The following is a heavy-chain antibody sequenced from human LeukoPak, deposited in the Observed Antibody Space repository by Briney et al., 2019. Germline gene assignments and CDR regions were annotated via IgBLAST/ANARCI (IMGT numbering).Heavy chain of an antibody. Sequence: SETLSLTCTVSGGSISSYYWSWIRQPAGKGLEWIGRIYTSGSTNYNPSLKSRVTMSVDTSKNQFSLKLSSVTAADTAVYYCASPPHSYYDILTVKAGDYWGQGTLVTVSS. J-gene: IGHJ4*02. D-gene: IGHD3-9*01. CDR3: ASPPHSYYDILTVKAGDY. V-gene: IGHV4-4*07. CDR2: IYTSGST. CDR1: GGSISSYY.